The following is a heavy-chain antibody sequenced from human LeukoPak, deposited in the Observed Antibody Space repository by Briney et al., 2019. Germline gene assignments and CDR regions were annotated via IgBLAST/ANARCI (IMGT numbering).Heavy chain of an antibody. Sequence: PETLSLTCTVSGGSISSYYWSWIRQPAGKGLEWIGRIYTSGSTNYNPSLKSRVTMSVDTSKNQFSLKLSSVTAADTAVYYCARWFRGTTYYYYGMDVWGQGTTVTVSS. D-gene: IGHD3-10*01. CDR3: ARWFRGTTYYYYGMDV. V-gene: IGHV4-4*07. CDR2: IYTSGST. CDR1: GGSISSYY. J-gene: IGHJ6*02.